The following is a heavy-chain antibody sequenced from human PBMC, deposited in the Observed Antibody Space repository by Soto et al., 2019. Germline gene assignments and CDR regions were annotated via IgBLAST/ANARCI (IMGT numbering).Heavy chain of an antibody. CDR3: ASIPAASVGPNWWFDP. D-gene: IGHD2-2*01. CDR2: ISAYNGNT. V-gene: IGHV1-18*01. J-gene: IGHJ5*02. CDR1: GYTFTSYG. Sequence: GASVKVSCKASGYTFTSYGISWVRQAPGQGLEWMGWISAYNGNTNYAQKLQGRVTMTTDTSTSTAYMELRSLRSDDTAVYYCASIPAASVGPNWWFDPWGQGTLVTVSS.